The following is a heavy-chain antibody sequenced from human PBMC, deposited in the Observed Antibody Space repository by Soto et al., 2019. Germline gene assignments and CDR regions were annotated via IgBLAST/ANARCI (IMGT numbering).Heavy chain of an antibody. J-gene: IGHJ3*02. CDR3: ARDRYSSSSGDAFDI. CDR2: IYSGGST. D-gene: IGHD6-6*01. Sequence: PGGSLRLSCESSGLTVSSNYMSWVRQAPGKGLEWVSVIYSGGSTYYADSVKGRFTISRDNSKNTLYLQMNSLRAEDTAVYYCARDRYSSSSGDAFDIWGQGTMVTVSS. V-gene: IGHV3-53*01. CDR1: GLTVSSNY.